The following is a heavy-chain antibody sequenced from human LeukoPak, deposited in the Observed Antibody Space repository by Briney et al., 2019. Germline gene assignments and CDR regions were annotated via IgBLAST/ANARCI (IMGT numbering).Heavy chain of an antibody. CDR2: IIPIFGSG. CDR3: AKGHDDFRQFDF. D-gene: IGHD3-3*01. Sequence: SVKVSCKASGGIFANYAISWVRKAPGQGLQWMGGIIPIFGSGHSAQKFQGRHTITADESTRTTYMELSSLRSEDTAVYYCAKGHDDFRQFDFWGQGTLVIVSS. J-gene: IGHJ4*02. CDR1: GGIFANYA. V-gene: IGHV1-69*13.